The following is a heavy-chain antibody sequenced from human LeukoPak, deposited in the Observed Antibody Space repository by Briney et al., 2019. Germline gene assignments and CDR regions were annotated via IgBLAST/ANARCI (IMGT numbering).Heavy chain of an antibody. D-gene: IGHD2-8*02. CDR3: ARHGRHCTGGTCCKEFDF. V-gene: IGHV4-39*01. CDR1: GGSISGDSYY. J-gene: IGHJ4*02. Sequence: SETLSLTCTVSGGSISGDSYYWGWIRQPPGKGLEWIGSMYYSGSTYYNPSLKSRVTISVDTSKNQFSLRLSYVTAEDTAVFYCARHGRHCTGGTCCKEFDFWGQGTLVTVSS. CDR2: MYYSGST.